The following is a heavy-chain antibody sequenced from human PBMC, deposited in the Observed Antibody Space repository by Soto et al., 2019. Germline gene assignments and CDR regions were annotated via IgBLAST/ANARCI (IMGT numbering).Heavy chain of an antibody. V-gene: IGHV1-69*08. CDR2: IIPILGIA. J-gene: IGHJ4*02. CDR1: GGTFSSYT. CDR3: ARDSLLTSNSSGWF. Sequence: QVQLVQSGAEVKKPGSSVKVSCKASGGTFSSYTISWVRQAPGQGLEWMGRIIPILGIANYAQKFQGRVTITADKSTSTAYMELSSLRAEDTAVYYCARDSLLTSNSSGWFWGQGTLVTVSS. D-gene: IGHD6-19*01.